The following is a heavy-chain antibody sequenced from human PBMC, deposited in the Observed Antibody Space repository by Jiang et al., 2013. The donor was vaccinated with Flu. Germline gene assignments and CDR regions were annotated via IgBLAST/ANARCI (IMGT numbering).Heavy chain of an antibody. Sequence: YAQKFQGRVTITADESTSTAYMELSSLRSEDTAVYYCARSPTYYSSYMDVWGKGTTVTVSS. CDR3: ARSPTYYSSYMDV. V-gene: IGHV1-69*01. D-gene: IGHD2/OR15-2a*01. J-gene: IGHJ6*03.